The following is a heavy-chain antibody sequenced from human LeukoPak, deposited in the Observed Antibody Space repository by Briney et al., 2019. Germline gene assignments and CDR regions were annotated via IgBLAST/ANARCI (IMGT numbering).Heavy chain of an antibody. Sequence: ASVKVSCKASGYTFTSYGISWVRQAPGQGLEWMGWISAYNGNTNYAQKLQGRVTMTTDTSTSTAYMELRSLRSDDTAVYYCTRVSIAWSNLYFDYWGQGTLVTVSS. J-gene: IGHJ4*02. D-gene: IGHD1-14*01. CDR1: GYTFTSYG. CDR2: ISAYNGNT. V-gene: IGHV1-18*01. CDR3: TRVSIAWSNLYFDY.